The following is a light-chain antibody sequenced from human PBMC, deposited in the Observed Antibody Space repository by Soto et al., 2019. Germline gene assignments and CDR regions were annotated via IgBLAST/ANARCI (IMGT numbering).Light chain of an antibody. Sequence: DIQLTQSPSFLSASVGDRVTITCRASQGIRDFLAWYQQKPGKAPKLLIYDASTLQTGVPTRFSGIASGTEFTLIISNLQPADFATYYCQQFNVYPLTFGGGTKVEI. CDR1: QGIRDF. V-gene: IGKV1-9*01. CDR2: DAS. CDR3: QQFNVYPLT. J-gene: IGKJ4*01.